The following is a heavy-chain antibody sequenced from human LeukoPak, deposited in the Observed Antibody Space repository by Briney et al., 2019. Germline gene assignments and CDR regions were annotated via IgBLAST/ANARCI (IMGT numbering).Heavy chain of an antibody. CDR3: ARAQHQSWVNAY. CDR1: KFTFSSYN. D-gene: IGHD4-23*01. J-gene: IGHJ4*02. CDR2: ISSSSSYI. V-gene: IGHV3-21*01. Sequence: GGSLRLSCAASKFTFSSYNMDWVRQAPGNGLEWVSSISSSSSYIYYADSVKGRFTISRDNAKNSLYLQMNSLRAEDTAVYYCARAQHQSWVNAYWGQRTLVTVSS.